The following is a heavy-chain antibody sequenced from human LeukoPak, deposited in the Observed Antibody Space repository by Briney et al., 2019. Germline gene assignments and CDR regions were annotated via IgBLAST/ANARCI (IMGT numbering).Heavy chain of an antibody. CDR3: AKVKGELREYYFDY. D-gene: IGHD1-26*01. J-gene: IGHJ4*02. CDR1: GFTFSSYA. CDR2: ISGSGGST. V-gene: IGHV3-23*01. Sequence: GGSLRLSCAASGFTFSSYAMSWVRQAPGKGLEWVSAISGSGGSTYYADFVKGRFTISRDNSKNTLYLQMNSLRAEDTAVYYCAKVKGELREYYFDYWGQGTLVTVSS.